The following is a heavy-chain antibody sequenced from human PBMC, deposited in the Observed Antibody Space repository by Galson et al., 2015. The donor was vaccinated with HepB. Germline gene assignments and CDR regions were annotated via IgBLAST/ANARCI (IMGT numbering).Heavy chain of an antibody. D-gene: IGHD2-8*02. CDR3: TTDVYYSTYWSWLDP. Sequence: SLRLYCAASGFPFNNALMTWVGQAPGMGLESVGRSKSKTDGETTDSAAPVKGRFTISRDDSKNRLYLQMNSLKTEDTAVYYCTTDVYYSTYWSWLDPWGQGTLVTVSS. CDR1: GFPFNNAL. V-gene: IGHV3-15*01. CDR2: SKSKTDGETT. J-gene: IGHJ5*02.